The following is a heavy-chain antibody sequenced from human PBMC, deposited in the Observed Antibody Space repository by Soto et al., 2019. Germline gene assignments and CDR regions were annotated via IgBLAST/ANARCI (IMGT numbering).Heavy chain of an antibody. D-gene: IGHD3-10*01. V-gene: IGHV3-21*01. Sequence: GGSLRLSCAASGFTFSSYSMNWVRQAPGKGLEWVSSISSSSSYIYYADSVKGRFTISRDNAKNSLYLQMNSLRAEDTAVYNCARDLPANYYGSGSYSDGMDVWGQGTTVTVSS. CDR2: ISSSSSYI. CDR3: ARDLPANYYGSGSYSDGMDV. CDR1: GFTFSSYS. J-gene: IGHJ6*02.